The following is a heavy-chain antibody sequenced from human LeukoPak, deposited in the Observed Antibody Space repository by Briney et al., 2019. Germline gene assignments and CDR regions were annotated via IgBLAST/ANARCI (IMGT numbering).Heavy chain of an antibody. CDR1: GFTFSGYW. CDR3: ARGGSYSTGAFDI. V-gene: IGHV3-74*01. J-gene: IGHJ3*02. D-gene: IGHD3-10*01. CDR2: INSDGSKI. Sequence: GGSLRLSCAASGFTFSGYWMHWVRQAPGKGLVWVSRINSDGSKISHADSVKGRFTISRDNAKNTLYLRMNSLRAEDTAVYYCARGGSYSTGAFDIWGQGTMVTVSS.